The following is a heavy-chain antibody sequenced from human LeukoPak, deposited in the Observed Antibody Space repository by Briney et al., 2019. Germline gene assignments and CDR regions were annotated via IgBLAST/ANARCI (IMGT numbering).Heavy chain of an antibody. D-gene: IGHD5-24*01. Sequence: SQTLSLTCAISGDGVSSNSATWNWIRQSPSRGLEWLGRTYYRSRWYNHYAVSVKSRITINPDTSKNQFSLQLNSVTPEDTALYYCARGDGFDYWGQGTLVTVSS. CDR1: GDGVSSNSAT. V-gene: IGHV6-1*01. J-gene: IGHJ4*02. CDR2: TYYRSRWYN. CDR3: ARGDGFDY.